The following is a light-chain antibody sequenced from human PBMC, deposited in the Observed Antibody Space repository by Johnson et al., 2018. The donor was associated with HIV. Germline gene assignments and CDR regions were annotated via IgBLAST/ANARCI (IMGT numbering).Light chain of an antibody. CDR2: EIN. CDR1: SSNIGNNY. CDR3: GTWDNSLSVFV. J-gene: IGLJ1*01. V-gene: IGLV1-51*02. Sequence: QAVLTQPPSVSAAPGQKVTISCSGSSSNIGNNYVSWYQQLPGTAPKLLIYEINKRPLGIPDRFSGSKSGTSATLGITGLQTGDDADYYCGTWDNSLSVFVFGTGTKVTVL.